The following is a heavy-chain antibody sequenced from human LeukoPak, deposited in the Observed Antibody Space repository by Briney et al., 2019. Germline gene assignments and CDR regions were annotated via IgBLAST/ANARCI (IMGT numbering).Heavy chain of an antibody. CDR3: AKGYSYGIDY. J-gene: IGHJ4*02. CDR1: EFTVSSTY. D-gene: IGHD5-18*01. V-gene: IGHV3-30*02. CDR2: IRYDGTNK. Sequence: GSLRLSCAASEFTVSSTYMSWVRQAPGRGLDWVAFIRYDGTNKYYADSVKGRVTISRDNSKNTLYLQMNSLRAEDTSVYYCAKGYSYGIDYWGQGTLVTVSS.